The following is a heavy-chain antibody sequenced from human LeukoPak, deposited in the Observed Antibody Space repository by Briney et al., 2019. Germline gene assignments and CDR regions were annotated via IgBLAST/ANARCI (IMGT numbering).Heavy chain of an antibody. D-gene: IGHD2-21*01. V-gene: IGHV4-34*01. Sequence: SETLSLTCAVYGGSFSGYYWSWIRQPPGKGLEWIGEINHSGSTNYNPSLKSRVTISVDTSKNQFSLKLSSVTAADTAVYYCARDSNVAPFDYWGQGTLVTVSS. J-gene: IGHJ4*02. CDR3: ARDSNVAPFDY. CDR1: GGSFSGYY. CDR2: INHSGST.